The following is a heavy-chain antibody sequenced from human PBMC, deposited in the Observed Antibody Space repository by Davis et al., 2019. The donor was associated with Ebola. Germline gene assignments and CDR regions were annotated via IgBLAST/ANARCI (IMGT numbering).Heavy chain of an antibody. CDR2: INHSGST. CDR1: GGSFSGYY. CDR3: AVLGGQLVPNTENYYYYGMDV. D-gene: IGHD6-6*01. V-gene: IGHV4-34*01. J-gene: IGHJ6*02. Sequence: MPSETLSLTCAVYGGSFSGYYWSWIRQPPGKGLEWIGEINHSGSTNYNPSLKSRVTISVDTSKNQFSLKLSSVTAADTAVYYCAVLGGQLVPNTENYYYYGMDVWGQGTTVTVSS.